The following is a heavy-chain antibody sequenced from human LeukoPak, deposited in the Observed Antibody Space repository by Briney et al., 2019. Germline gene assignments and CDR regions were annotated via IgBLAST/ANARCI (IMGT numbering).Heavy chain of an antibody. J-gene: IGHJ4*02. CDR3: ARDGSLFWSALDS. CDR1: GFTLSDYG. D-gene: IGHD3-3*01. Sequence: GGSLTLSCVGSGFTLSDYGMHWVRQAPGRGLEWVAVTSHDGSNRYYAETVKGRFTISRDNSKNTVNLEMNSLRAEDTAVYYCARDGSLFWSALDSWGQGTLVTVSS. CDR2: TSHDGSNR. V-gene: IGHV3-30*04.